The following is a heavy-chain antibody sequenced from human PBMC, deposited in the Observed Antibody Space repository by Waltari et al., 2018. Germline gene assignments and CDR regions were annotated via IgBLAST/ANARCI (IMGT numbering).Heavy chain of an antibody. D-gene: IGHD6-19*01. J-gene: IGHJ4*02. V-gene: IGHV3-33*01. CDR1: GFTFSSYG. CDR3: ARDRQQWLVQHYFDY. CDR2: KWYDGSNK. Sequence: QVQLVESGGGVVQPGRSLSLSCAASGFTFSSYGMHWVRQAPGKGLEWVAVKWYDGSNKYYADSVKGRFTIYRDNSKNTLYLQMNSLRAEDTAVYYCARDRQQWLVQHYFDYWGQGTLVTVSS.